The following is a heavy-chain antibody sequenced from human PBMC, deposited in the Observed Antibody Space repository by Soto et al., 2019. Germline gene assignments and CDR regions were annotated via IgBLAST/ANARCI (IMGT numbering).Heavy chain of an antibody. Sequence: SETLSLTCTVSGGSISSYDWSWIRQPPGKGLEWIGYIYYSGSTTYNPSLKSRVTISVDTSKNQFSLKLSSVTAADTAVYYCARDRRTTYNCNDHYYYYGMDVWGQGTTVTVSS. CDR2: IYYSGST. CDR3: ARDRRTTYNCNDHYYYYGMDV. V-gene: IGHV4-59*01. J-gene: IGHJ6*02. D-gene: IGHD1-1*01. CDR1: GGSISSYD.